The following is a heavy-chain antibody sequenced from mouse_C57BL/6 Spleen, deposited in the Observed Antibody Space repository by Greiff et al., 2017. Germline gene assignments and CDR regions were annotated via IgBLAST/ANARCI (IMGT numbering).Heavy chain of an antibody. D-gene: IGHD2-4*01. CDR3: AKEEPIYYDYVDFAY. CDR2: ITPSTGGT. J-gene: IGHJ3*01. CDR1: GYTFTSYW. V-gene: IGHV1-53*01. Sequence: QVQLQQPGTELVKPGASVKLSCKASGYTFTSYWMHWVTQRPGQGLEWIGNITPSTGGTNYNEKFKSKATLTVDKSSSTAYMQLSSLTSEDSAVYYCAKEEPIYYDYVDFAYWGQGTLVTVSA.